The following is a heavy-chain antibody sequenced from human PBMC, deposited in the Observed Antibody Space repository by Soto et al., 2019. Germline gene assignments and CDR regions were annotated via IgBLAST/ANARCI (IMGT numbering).Heavy chain of an antibody. CDR1: GYTFTSYY. D-gene: IGHD5-12*01. CDR2: INPSGGST. CDR3: ARDDVEMATIKLSAFAI. Sequence: QVQLVQSGAEVKKPGASVKVSCKASGYTFTSYYMHWVRQAPGQGLEWMGIINPSGGSTSYAQKSQGRVTMTRDTSTRTVYMELSSLRSEDTAVYYCARDDVEMATIKLSAFAIWGQGTMVTVSS. J-gene: IGHJ3*02. V-gene: IGHV1-46*01.